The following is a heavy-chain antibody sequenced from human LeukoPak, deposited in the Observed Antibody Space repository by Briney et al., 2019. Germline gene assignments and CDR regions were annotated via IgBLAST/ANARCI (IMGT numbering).Heavy chain of an antibody. CDR1: GGSISSSSYY. V-gene: IGHV4-61*02. CDR3: ARELLWFGTYYYGMDV. Sequence: SETLSLTCTVSGGSISSSSYYWSWIRQPAGKGLEWIGRIYTSGSTNYNPSLKSRVTMSVDTSKNQFSLKLSSVTAADTAVYYCARELLWFGTYYYGMDVWGQGTTVTVSS. D-gene: IGHD3-10*01. J-gene: IGHJ6*02. CDR2: IYTSGST.